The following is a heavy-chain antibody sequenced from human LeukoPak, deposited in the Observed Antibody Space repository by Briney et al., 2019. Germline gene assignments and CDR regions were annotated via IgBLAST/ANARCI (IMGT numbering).Heavy chain of an antibody. V-gene: IGHV3-9*01. D-gene: IGHD5-18*01. CDR1: GFTFDDYA. CDR3: AKHIMGYSYAGIIDY. Sequence: GGSLRLSCAASGFTFDDYAMHWVRQAPGKGLEGVSGISWNSGSIGSADSVKGRFTISIDNAKTSLYLQMNSLRAEDTALYYCAKHIMGYSYAGIIDYWGQGTLVTVSS. J-gene: IGHJ4*02. CDR2: ISWNSGSI.